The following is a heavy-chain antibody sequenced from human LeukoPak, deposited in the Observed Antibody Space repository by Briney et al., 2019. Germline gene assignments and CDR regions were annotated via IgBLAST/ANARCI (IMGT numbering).Heavy chain of an antibody. CDR2: IYYSGTT. D-gene: IGHD3-10*01. V-gene: IGHV4-31*03. Sequence: SQTLSLTCTVSRVAISRGGYDGGCVRQHPGKGLEWVGYIYYSGTTYYTPSRNSRATISADPSNNHFCLWLGSVTAAETGVYFCARVHYSASGTYLHWFEPSGEGNQVTVSP. J-gene: IGHJ5*02. CDR3: ARVHYSASGTYLHWFEP. CDR1: RVAISRGGYD.